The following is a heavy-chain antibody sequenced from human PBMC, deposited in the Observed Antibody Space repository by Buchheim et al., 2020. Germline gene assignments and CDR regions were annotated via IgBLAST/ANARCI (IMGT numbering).Heavy chain of an antibody. J-gene: IGHJ6*02. CDR1: GFTFSSYW. CDR3: ASRYGDYYYAMDV. V-gene: IGHV3-74*01. Sequence: EVQLVESGGGLVQPGGSLRLSCAASGFTFSSYWMHWVRQAPGEGLVWVSRIKTDGSGTSYVDSVKGRFAISRDSAKNTLSLQMSSLRAEDSAVYYCASRYGDYYYAMDVWGQGTT. CDR2: IKTDGSGT. D-gene: IGHD4-17*01.